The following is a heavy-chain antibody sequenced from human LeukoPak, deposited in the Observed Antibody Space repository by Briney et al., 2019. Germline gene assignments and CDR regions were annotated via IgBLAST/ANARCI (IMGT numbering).Heavy chain of an antibody. J-gene: IGHJ3*02. D-gene: IGHD3-10*01. CDR3: ARGRDMVRGVKRQNHDAFDI. Sequence: GASVKVSCKASGYTFTSYYMHWVRQAPGQGLEWMGIINPSGGSTNYAQKFQGRVTMTRDTSTSTVYMELSSLRSEDTAVYYCARGRDMVRGVKRQNHDAFDIWGQGIMVTVSS. V-gene: IGHV1-46*01. CDR2: INPSGGST. CDR1: GYTFTSYY.